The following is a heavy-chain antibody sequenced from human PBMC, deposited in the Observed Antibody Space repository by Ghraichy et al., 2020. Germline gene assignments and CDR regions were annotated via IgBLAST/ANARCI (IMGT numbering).Heavy chain of an antibody. V-gene: IGHV3-7*01. Sequence: GGSLRLSCAASGFFFRTNWMNLVRQAPGKGLDWVATINQDGSEEYYVDSVDGRFTISRDNARNSLYLQMNTLTPEDTAIYYCGSGYYHPTDIWCEVTLVTVS. CDR2: INQDGSEE. CDR1: GFFFRTNW. J-gene: IGHJ4*02. CDR3: GSGYYHPTDI. D-gene: IGHD3-22*01.